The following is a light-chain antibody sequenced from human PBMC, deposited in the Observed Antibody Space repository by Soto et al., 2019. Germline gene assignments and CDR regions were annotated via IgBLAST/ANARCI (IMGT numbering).Light chain of an antibody. Sequence: EIVLTQSPGTLSLSPGERATLSCRASQSVSSSYLAWYQQKPGQAPRLLINGASSRATGIPDRFSGSGSGTDLTLTISRLEPEDFAVYYCQQYGTSPPSTFGQGTRLEIK. CDR2: GAS. CDR3: QQYGTSPPST. V-gene: IGKV3-20*01. J-gene: IGKJ5*01. CDR1: QSVSSSY.